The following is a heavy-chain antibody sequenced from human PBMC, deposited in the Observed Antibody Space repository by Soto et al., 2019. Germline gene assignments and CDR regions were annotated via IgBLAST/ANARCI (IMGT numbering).Heavy chain of an antibody. Sequence: GGSLRLSCAASGFSLSTYGMHWVRQAPGKGLEWVAVIWHDGGNKDYVDSVKGRFTISRDTSKNTLYLQMNSLRADDTAVYYCARDRGEGSSWYFEFASWGQGTLVTVSS. D-gene: IGHD6-13*01. CDR1: GFSLSTYG. CDR3: ARDRGEGSSWYFEFAS. J-gene: IGHJ4*02. V-gene: IGHV3-33*01. CDR2: IWHDGGNK.